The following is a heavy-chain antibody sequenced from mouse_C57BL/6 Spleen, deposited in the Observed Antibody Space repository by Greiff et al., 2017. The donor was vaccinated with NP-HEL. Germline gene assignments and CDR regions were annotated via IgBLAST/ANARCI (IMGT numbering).Heavy chain of an antibody. Sequence: VQLQQSGAELVKPGASVKLSCKASGYTFTSYWMHWVKQRPGQGLEWIGMIHPNSGSTNYNEKFKSKATLTVDKSASTAYMQLSSLTSEDSAVYYCARGSSYAMDYWGQGTSVTVSS. D-gene: IGHD1-1*01. CDR2: IHPNSGST. CDR1: GYTFTSYW. CDR3: ARGSSYAMDY. J-gene: IGHJ4*01. V-gene: IGHV1-64*01.